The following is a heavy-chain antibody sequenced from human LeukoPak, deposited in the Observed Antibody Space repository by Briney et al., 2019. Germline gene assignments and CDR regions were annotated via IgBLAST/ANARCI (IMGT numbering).Heavy chain of an antibody. CDR3: AKARGAFDI. Sequence: GGSLRLSCAASEFTFSDYMNWVRQAPGKGLEWVASISSSSRYIYYADSVKGRFTISRDNSKNTLYLQMNSLRAEDTAVYYCAKARGAFDIWGQGTMVTVSS. V-gene: IGHV3-21*01. CDR1: EFTFSDY. J-gene: IGHJ3*02. CDR2: ISSSSRYI.